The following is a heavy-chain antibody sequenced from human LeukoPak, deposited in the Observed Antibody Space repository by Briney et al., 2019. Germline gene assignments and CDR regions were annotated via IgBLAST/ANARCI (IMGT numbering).Heavy chain of an antibody. Sequence: SETLSLTCAVYGGSFSGYYWGWIRQPPGKGLEWIGEINHSGSTNYNPSLKSRVTISVDTSKNQFSLKLSSVTAADTAVYYCARGQLVYYYDSSGYYYFDYWGQGTLVTVSS. CDR2: INHSGST. V-gene: IGHV4-34*01. CDR3: ARGQLVYYYDSSGYYYFDY. D-gene: IGHD3-22*01. CDR1: GGSFSGYY. J-gene: IGHJ4*02.